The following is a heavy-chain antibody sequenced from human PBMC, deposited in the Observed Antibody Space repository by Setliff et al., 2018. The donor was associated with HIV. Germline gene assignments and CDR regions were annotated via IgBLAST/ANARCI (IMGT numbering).Heavy chain of an antibody. CDR1: GFMFTNYW. D-gene: IGHD2-2*01. V-gene: IGHV3-7*01. CDR2: INKDGSEK. J-gene: IGHJ4*02. CDR3: ARDSRTGYFDS. Sequence: GGSLRLSCATSGFMFTNYWMSWVRQAPGKGLEWMGMINKDGSEKYYVDSLKGRFTISRDNAKNSLYLQMNSLRAEDTAVYYCARDSRTGYFDSWGQGTLVTVSS.